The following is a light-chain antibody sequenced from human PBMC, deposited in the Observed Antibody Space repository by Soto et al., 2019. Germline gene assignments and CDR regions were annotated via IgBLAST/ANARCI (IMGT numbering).Light chain of an antibody. CDR1: QSVSSSY. Sequence: EIVLTQSPGTLSLSPGERATLSCRASQSVSSSYLAWYQQKPGQAPRLLMCGASSRATGIPDRFSGSGSGTDFTLTISRLEPEDFAVYYCQQYDSSSYTFGQGTMLEIK. V-gene: IGKV3-20*01. CDR3: QQYDSSSYT. J-gene: IGKJ2*01. CDR2: GAS.